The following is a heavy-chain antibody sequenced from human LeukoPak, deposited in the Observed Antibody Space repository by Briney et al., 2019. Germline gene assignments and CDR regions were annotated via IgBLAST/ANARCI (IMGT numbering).Heavy chain of an antibody. CDR2: IYYSGST. V-gene: IGHV4-4*02. D-gene: IGHD5-18*01. Sequence: SGTLSLTCAVSGGSISSSNWWSWVRQPPGKGLEWIGSIYYSGSTYYNPSLKSRVTISVDTSKNQFSLKLSSVTAADTAVYYCARDKIQNWFDPWGQGTLVTVSS. J-gene: IGHJ5*02. CDR1: GGSISSSNW. CDR3: ARDKIQNWFDP.